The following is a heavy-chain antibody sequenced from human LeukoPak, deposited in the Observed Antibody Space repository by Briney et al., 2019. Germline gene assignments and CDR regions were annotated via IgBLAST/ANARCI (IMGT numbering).Heavy chain of an antibody. J-gene: IGHJ6*02. V-gene: IGHV1-8*01. Sequence: ASVKVSCKASGYTFTSYDINWVRQATGQGLEWMGWMNPNSGNTGYAQKFQGRVTMTRNTSISTAYMELSSLRSEDTAVYYCARGRAVPKIAAALYYYYYGMDVWGQGTTVTVSS. CDR3: ARGRAVPKIAAALYYYYYGMDV. CDR2: MNPNSGNT. CDR1: GYTFTSYD. D-gene: IGHD6-13*01.